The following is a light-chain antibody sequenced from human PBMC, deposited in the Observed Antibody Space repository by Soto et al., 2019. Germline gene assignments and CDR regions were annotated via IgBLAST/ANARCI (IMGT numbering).Light chain of an antibody. CDR1: SSDVGAYNY. Sequence: QSALTQPASVSGSPGQSITISCTGTSSDVGAYNYVSWYQHQPGKAPKLMIYDVSNRPSGVSNRFSGSKSGNTASLTISGLQVEDEADYYCSSHTSSSTPYVIFGGGTQLTVL. V-gene: IGLV2-14*03. CDR2: DVS. CDR3: SSHTSSSTPYVI. J-gene: IGLJ2*01.